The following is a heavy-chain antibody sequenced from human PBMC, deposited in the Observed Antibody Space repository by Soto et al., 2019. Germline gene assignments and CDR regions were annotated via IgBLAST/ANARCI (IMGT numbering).Heavy chain of an antibody. D-gene: IGHD2-15*01. J-gene: IGHJ6*02. V-gene: IGHV4-30-4*01. CDR2: IYYSGST. CDR1: GGAISNGDYY. CDR3: ARVVGYYYYGMDV. Sequence: SETLSLTCSVSGGAISNGDYYWSWVRQPPGKGLELIGYIYYSGSTHYNPSLQSRRSISVGRSKNEFSLKLSSVTAADTAVYYCARVVGYYYYGMDVWGQGTTVT.